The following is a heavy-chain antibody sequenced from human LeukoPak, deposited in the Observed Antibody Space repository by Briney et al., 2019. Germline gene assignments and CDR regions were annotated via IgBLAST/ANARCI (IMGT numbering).Heavy chain of an antibody. D-gene: IGHD3-10*01. CDR1: DGSISSYY. Sequence: SETLSLTCTVSDGSISSYYWNWVRQPPGKGLEWIGNIYYSGSTNYNPSLKGRVTISLDTSKFQFSLRLNSVTAADTAVYYCARADPNASGYFYRFNWFDPWGQGTLVTVSS. J-gene: IGHJ5*02. V-gene: IGHV4-59*01. CDR3: ARADPNASGYFYRFNWFDP. CDR2: IYYSGST.